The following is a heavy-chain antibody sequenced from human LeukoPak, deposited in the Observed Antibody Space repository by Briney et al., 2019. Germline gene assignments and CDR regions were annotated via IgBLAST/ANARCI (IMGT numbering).Heavy chain of an antibody. CDR2: IHMGGNT. V-gene: IGHV3-53*01. CDR3: ARVRAHRPAYTNGWYNDF. J-gene: IGHJ4*02. Sequence: GVSLTLSCAASGFDISINYMTWVRQAPGKGLEWISVIHMGGNTYYADSVKGRFTISRDKSKNTLYLQMNSLRAEDTAVYYCARVRAHRPAYTNGWYNDFWGLGTLVTVSS. CDR1: GFDISINY. D-gene: IGHD6-19*01.